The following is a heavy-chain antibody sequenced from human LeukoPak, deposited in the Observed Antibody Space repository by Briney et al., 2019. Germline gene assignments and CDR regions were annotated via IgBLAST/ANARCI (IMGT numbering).Heavy chain of an antibody. V-gene: IGHV1-69*05. CDR3: ARSGNYYGSGSYYNYFDY. CDR1: GGTFSSYA. CDR2: IIPIFGTA. Sequence: SVKVSCKASGGTFSSYAISWVRQAPGQGLGWLGGIIPIFGTANYAQKFQGRVTITTDESTSTAYMELSSLRSEDTAVYYCARSGNYYGSGSYYNYFDYWGQGTLVTVSS. D-gene: IGHD3-10*01. J-gene: IGHJ4*02.